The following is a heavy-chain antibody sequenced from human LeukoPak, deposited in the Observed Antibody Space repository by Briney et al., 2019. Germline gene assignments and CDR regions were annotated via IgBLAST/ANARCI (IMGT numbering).Heavy chain of an antibody. CDR2: IYDSGST. CDR1: GASIRSGDYY. V-gene: IGHV4-30-4*01. D-gene: IGHD2-15*01. J-gene: IGHJ3*02. CDR3: ARDCSGGSCYGAFDI. Sequence: SETPSLTCTVSGASIRSGDYYWSCIRQPPGKGLEWIGYIYDSGSTYYNPSLKSRITISVDTSENRFSLKLSSVTATDTAVYYCARDCSGGSCYGAFDIWGQGTMVTVSS.